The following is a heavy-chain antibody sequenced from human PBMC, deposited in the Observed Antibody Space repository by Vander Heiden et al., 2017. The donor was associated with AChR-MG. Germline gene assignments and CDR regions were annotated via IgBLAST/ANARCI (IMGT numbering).Heavy chain of an antibody. Sequence: QVQLVESGGGVVQPGRSLRPSCAASGFTLRTYAMHWVRQHPGKGLEWVAVISYDGSGENYADSVKGRFTISRDNSKNTLYLQMNSLRAEDTAVYYCAKERGVAAAGTVYFQHWGQGTLVTVSS. CDR3: AKERGVAAAGTVYFQH. V-gene: IGHV3-30*04. CDR1: GFTLRTYA. J-gene: IGHJ1*01. D-gene: IGHD6-13*01. CDR2: ISYDGSGE.